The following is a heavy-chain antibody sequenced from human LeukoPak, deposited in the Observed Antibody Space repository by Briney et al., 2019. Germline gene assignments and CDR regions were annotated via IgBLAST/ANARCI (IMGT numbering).Heavy chain of an antibody. CDR3: AREGKKYCSSTSCN. D-gene: IGHD2-2*01. V-gene: IGHV4-39*07. CDR2: INHSGST. Sequence: SETLSLTCTVSGGSISSGDYYWSWIRQPPGKGLEWIGEINHSGSTNYNPSLKSRVTISVDTSKNQFSLKLSSVTAADTAVYYCAREGKKYCSSTSCNWGQGTLVTVSS. CDR1: GGSISSGDYY. J-gene: IGHJ4*02.